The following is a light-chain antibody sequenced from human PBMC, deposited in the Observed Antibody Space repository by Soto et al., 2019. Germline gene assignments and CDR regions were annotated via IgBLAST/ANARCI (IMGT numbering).Light chain of an antibody. CDR1: SSNIGSDY. V-gene: IGLV1-47*01. J-gene: IGLJ2*01. CDR3: ATWDCSLRGVV. Sequence: QAVVTQPPSASGTPGQTVTITCSGSSSNIGSDYVFWYQQLPGTAPRLLIYRDIQRPSGVPDRFSGSKSGSSGSLAISALRSEDEAVYYCATWDCSLRGVVFGGGTKLTVL. CDR2: RDI.